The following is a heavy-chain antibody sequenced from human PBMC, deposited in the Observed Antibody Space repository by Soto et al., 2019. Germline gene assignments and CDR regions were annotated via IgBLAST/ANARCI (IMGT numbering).Heavy chain of an antibody. CDR2: IIPIFGTA. V-gene: IGHV1-69*13. CDR1: GGTFSSYA. D-gene: IGHD3-10*01. Sequence: EASVKVSCKASGGTFSSYAISWVRQAPGQGLEWMGGIIPIFGTANYAQKFQGRVTITADESTSTAYMELSSLRSEDTAVYYCARDVLLWFGESQYYYYGMDVWGQGTTVTVSS. J-gene: IGHJ6*02. CDR3: ARDVLLWFGESQYYYYGMDV.